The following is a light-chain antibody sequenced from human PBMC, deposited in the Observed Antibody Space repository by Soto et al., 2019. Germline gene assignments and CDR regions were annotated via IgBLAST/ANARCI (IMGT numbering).Light chain of an antibody. Sequence: ERVLTQSPGSLSLSLGERATLSCRASQSVDSAFFAWYQQKPGQPPRLLMYGASRRATGIPDRFSGSGSGTDFTLTISRLEPEDFAVYYCEQYASSLTFGQGTKVEI. J-gene: IGKJ1*01. V-gene: IGKV3-20*01. CDR1: QSVDSAF. CDR3: EQYASSLT. CDR2: GAS.